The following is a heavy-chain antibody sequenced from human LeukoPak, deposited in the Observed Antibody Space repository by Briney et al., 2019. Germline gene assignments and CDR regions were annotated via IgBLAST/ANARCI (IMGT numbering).Heavy chain of an antibody. D-gene: IGHD3-3*01. CDR3: ASPYDFWRLDDAFDI. CDR2: INPNSGGT. J-gene: IGHJ3*02. V-gene: IGHV1-2*02. CDR1: GYTFTGYY. Sequence: EASVKVSCKASGYTFTGYYMHWVRQAPGQGLEWMGWINPNSGGTNYAQKFQGRVTMTRDTSISTAYMELSRLRSDDTAVYYCASPYDFWRLDDAFDIWGQGTMVTVSS.